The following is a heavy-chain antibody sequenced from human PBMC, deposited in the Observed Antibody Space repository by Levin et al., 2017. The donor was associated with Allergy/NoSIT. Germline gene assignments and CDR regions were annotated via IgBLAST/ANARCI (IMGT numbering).Heavy chain of an antibody. V-gene: IGHV3-7*01. Sequence: GGSLRLSCAASGFTFRHSCMTWVRQAPGKGLEWVANIRQDGSEKHYVDSLKGRFTISRDNTKNLMYLEMTSLRGEDTALYFCTRAPYDTASVAAFGAFNVWGQGTMVTVSS. J-gene: IGHJ3*01. D-gene: IGHD6-19*01. CDR3: TRAPYDTASVAAFGAFNV. CDR1: GFTFRHSC. CDR2: IRQDGSEK.